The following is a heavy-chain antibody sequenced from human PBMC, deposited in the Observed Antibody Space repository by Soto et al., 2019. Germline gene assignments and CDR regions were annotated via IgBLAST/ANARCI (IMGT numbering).Heavy chain of an antibody. J-gene: IGHJ4*02. CDR2: ISSSSSTI. V-gene: IGHV3-48*02. Sequence: GGSLRLSCAASGFTFSSYSMNWVRQAPGKGLEWVSYISSSSSTIYYADSVKGRFTISRDNAKNSLYLQMNSLRDEDTAVYYCARAVVVVVAATPKIYFDYWGQGTLVTVSS. CDR3: ARAVVVVVAATPKIYFDY. CDR1: GFTFSSYS. D-gene: IGHD2-15*01.